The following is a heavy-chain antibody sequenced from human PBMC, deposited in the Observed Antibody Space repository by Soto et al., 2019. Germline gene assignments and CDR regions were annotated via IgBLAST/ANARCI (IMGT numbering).Heavy chain of an antibody. D-gene: IGHD6-13*01. J-gene: IGHJ6*02. Sequence: ESGGGLVQPGGSLRLSCAASGFTFSSYAMSWVRQAPGKGLEWVSAVSGSGGSTYYADSVKGRFTISRDNSKNTLYLQMNSLRAEDTAVYYCAKAAYSSSWYGASYYYYGMDVWGQGTTVTVSS. CDR3: AKAAYSSSWYGASYYYYGMDV. CDR2: VSGSGGST. V-gene: IGHV3-23*01. CDR1: GFTFSSYA.